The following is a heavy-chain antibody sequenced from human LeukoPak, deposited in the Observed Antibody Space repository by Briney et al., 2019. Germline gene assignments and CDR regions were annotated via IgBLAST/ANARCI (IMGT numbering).Heavy chain of an antibody. Sequence: GGSLRLSCAASGFTFSSYGMHWVRQAPGKGLEWVAFIRYDGSNKYYADSVKGRFTISRDNSKNTLYLQMNSLRAEDTAVYYCAKDIVVVPAAMEGQTDYWGQGTLVTVSS. CDR1: GFTFSSYG. CDR3: AKDIVVVPAAMEGQTDY. CDR2: IRYDGSNK. V-gene: IGHV3-30*02. D-gene: IGHD2-2*01. J-gene: IGHJ4*02.